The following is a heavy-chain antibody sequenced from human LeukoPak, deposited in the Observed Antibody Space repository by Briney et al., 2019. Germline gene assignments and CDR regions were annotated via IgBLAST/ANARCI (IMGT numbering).Heavy chain of an antibody. V-gene: IGHV3-48*03. Sequence: GSLRLSCAASGFTFSSYEMNWVRQAPGKGLEWVSYISSSGSTIYYADSVKGRFTIPRDNAQTTLYLQMTRLRAEDTAVYYCARDGKPTYYYGSGSYSDAFDIWGQGTMVTVSS. J-gene: IGHJ3*02. CDR3: ARDGKPTYYYGSGSYSDAFDI. CDR1: GFTFSSYE. CDR2: ISSSGSTI. D-gene: IGHD3-10*01.